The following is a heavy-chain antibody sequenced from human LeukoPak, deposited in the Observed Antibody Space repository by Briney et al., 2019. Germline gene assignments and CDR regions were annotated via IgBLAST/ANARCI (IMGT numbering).Heavy chain of an antibody. V-gene: IGHV4-34*01. CDR2: INHSGSP. CDR3: SLTGYSSSWFLAY. Sequence: SETLSLTCAVSGESHSRFYWSWIRQFPGRGLEWIGEINHSGSPNYNPSLKSRVTISLDTSKNQFSLRVPSVTAADTAFCASSLTGYSSSWFLAYWGPGTLVTVSS. D-gene: IGHD6-13*01. CDR1: GESHSRFY. J-gene: IGHJ4*02.